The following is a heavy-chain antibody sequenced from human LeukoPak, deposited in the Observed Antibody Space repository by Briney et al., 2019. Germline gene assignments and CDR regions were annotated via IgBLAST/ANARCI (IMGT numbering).Heavy chain of an antibody. D-gene: IGHD2-2*01. CDR1: GFTFRYYA. Sequence: GGSLRLSCAASGFTFRYYAMHWVRQAPGKGLEWVSVIYSGGSTYYADSVKGRFTISRDNSKNTLYLQMNSLRAEDTAVYYCARDGYCSSTSCLSFDYWGQGTLVTVSS. V-gene: IGHV3-66*01. CDR2: IYSGGST. J-gene: IGHJ4*02. CDR3: ARDGYCSSTSCLSFDY.